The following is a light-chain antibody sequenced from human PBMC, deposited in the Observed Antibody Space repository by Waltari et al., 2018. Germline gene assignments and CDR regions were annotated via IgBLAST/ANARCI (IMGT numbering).Light chain of an antibody. CDR2: ATN. V-gene: IGKV1-39*01. CDR1: ENINSY. CDR3: QASSGDTIT. J-gene: IGKJ5*01. Sequence: DLQMTQSPSSLSASIGDTVTITCRASENINSYLNWYQLKPGKAPILLIYATNTLSGGVPSRFSGRRSGTEVTLTIRGLQPEDFATYSCQASSGDTITFGQGTRLDI.